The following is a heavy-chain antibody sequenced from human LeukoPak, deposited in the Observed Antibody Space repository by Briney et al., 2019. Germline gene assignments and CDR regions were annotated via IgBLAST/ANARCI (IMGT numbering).Heavy chain of an antibody. CDR1: GYTFTDYY. Sequence: ATVKISCKVSGYTFTDYYMHWVRQAPGQGLEWMGWISAYNGNTNYAQKLQGRVTMTTDTSTSTAYMELRSLRSDDTAVYYCAREVRAYSSSWYAWFDPWGQGTLVTVSS. D-gene: IGHD6-13*01. V-gene: IGHV1-18*04. CDR3: AREVRAYSSSWYAWFDP. CDR2: ISAYNGNT. J-gene: IGHJ5*02.